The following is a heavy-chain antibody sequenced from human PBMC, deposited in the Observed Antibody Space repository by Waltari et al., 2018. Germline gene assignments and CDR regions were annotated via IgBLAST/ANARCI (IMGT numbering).Heavy chain of an antibody. D-gene: IGHD4-17*01. J-gene: IGHJ4*02. CDR3: ARYVYGDYFVEY. CDR2: IYHGGTT. V-gene: IGHV4-4*02. CDR1: GGSISTTNW. Sequence: QVQLQESGPGLVTPSGTLSRTCDVSGGSISTTNWWSWVRQSPGKGLEWIGEIYHGGTTNYNPSRKSRVTMSVDKSQNQFSLKLSSVTAADTAIYYCARYVYGDYFVEYWGQGTLVTVSS.